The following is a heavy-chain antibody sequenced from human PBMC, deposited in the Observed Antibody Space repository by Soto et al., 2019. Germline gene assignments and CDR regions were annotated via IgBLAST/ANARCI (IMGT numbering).Heavy chain of an antibody. Sequence: QVHLVQSGAEVKKPGASVKVSCKGSGYTFTSYGITWVRQAPGQGLEWMGWISAHNGNTDYAQKLQGRVTVTRDTSPSTGYMGVRRLGSGGPGVDYRAGGRYGDYWGQGALVTVSS. D-gene: IGHD3-16*01. CDR1: GYTFTSYG. J-gene: IGHJ4*02. CDR3: AGGRYGDY. CDR2: ISAHNGNT. V-gene: IGHV1-18*01.